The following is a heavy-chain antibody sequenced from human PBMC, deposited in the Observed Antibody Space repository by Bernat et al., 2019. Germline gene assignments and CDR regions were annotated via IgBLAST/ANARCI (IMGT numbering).Heavy chain of an antibody. J-gene: IGHJ3*02. CDR3: ARGYCGGLNLDAFDI. D-gene: IGHD4-17*01. Sequence: EVQLVESGGGLVQPGGSLRLSCAASGFTVSSNYMSWVRQAPGKGLEWVSVIYSGGSTYYADSVKGRFTISRDNSKNTLYLQMNSLRAEDTAVYYCARGYCGGLNLDAFDIWGQGTMVTVSS. V-gene: IGHV3-66*01. CDR1: GFTVSSNY. CDR2: IYSGGST.